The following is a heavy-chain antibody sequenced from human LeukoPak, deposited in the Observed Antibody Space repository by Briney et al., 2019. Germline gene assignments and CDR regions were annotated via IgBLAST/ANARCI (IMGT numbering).Heavy chain of an antibody. J-gene: IGHJ5*02. CDR3: ARSRDYDFWSGSLLPGWFDP. V-gene: IGHV3-21*01. D-gene: IGHD3-3*01. CDR1: GFTFSSYS. Sequence: GGSLRLSCAASGFTFSSYSMNGVRQAPGKGLEWVSSISSSSSYIYYADSVKGRFTISRDNAKNSLYLQMNSLRAEDTAVYYCARSRDYDFWSGSLLPGWFDPWGQGTLVTVSS. CDR2: ISSSSSYI.